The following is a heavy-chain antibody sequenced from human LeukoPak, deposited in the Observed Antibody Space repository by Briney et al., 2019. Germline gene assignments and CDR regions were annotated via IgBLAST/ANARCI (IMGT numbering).Heavy chain of an antibody. CDR3: ARSDSTDYYGSGSYYTGFDY. V-gene: IGHV1-2*02. Sequence: ASVKVSCKASGYTFTGYYMHWVRQAPGQGLEWMGWINPSSGGTNYAQKFQGRVTMTRDTSISTAYMELSRLRSDDTAVYYCARSDSTDYYGSGSYYTGFDYWGQGTLVTVSS. J-gene: IGHJ4*02. D-gene: IGHD3-10*01. CDR2: INPSSGGT. CDR1: GYTFTGYY.